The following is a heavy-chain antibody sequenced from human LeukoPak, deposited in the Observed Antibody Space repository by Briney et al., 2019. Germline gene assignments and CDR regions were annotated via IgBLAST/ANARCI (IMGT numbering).Heavy chain of an antibody. Sequence: ASVKVSCKASGYTFTGYYMHWVRQAPGQGLEWMGWINPNSGGTNYAQKFQGRVTMTRDTSTSTAYMELSRLRSDDTALYYCARGGDCSSTSCYGPGYYYYYMDVWGKGTTVTVSS. J-gene: IGHJ6*03. CDR1: GYTFTGYY. CDR2: INPNSGGT. V-gene: IGHV1-2*02. CDR3: ARGGDCSSTSCYGPGYYYYYMDV. D-gene: IGHD2-2*01.